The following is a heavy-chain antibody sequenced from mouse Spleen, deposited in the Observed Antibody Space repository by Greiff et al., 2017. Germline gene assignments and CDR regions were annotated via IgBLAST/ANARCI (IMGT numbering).Heavy chain of an antibody. D-gene: IGHD4-1*02. V-gene: IGHV5-17*01. CDR1: GFTFSDYG. J-gene: IGHJ2*01. Sequence: DVKLVESGGGLVKPGGSLKLSCAASGFTFSDYGMHWVRQAPEKGLEWVAYISSGSSTIYYADTVKGRFTISRDNAKNTLFLQMTSLRSEDTAMYYCARQLGGDFDYWGQGTTLTVSS. CDR3: ARQLGGDFDY. CDR2: ISSGSSTI.